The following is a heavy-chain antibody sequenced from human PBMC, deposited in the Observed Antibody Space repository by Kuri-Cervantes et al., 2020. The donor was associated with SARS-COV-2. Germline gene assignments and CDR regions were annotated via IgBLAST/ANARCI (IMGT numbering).Heavy chain of an antibody. CDR2: TRNKANNYTT. V-gene: IGHV3-72*01. CDR1: GFTFSDHY. Sequence: GGSLRLSCAASGFTFSDHYMDWVRQAPGKGLEWVGRTRNKANNYTTEYAASVKGRFTISRDDSKNSLYLQMNSLKTEDTAVYYCARGNYYDSSGYFYYYGMDVWGQGTTVTVSS. J-gene: IGHJ6*02. D-gene: IGHD3-22*01. CDR3: ARGNYYDSSGYFYYYGMDV.